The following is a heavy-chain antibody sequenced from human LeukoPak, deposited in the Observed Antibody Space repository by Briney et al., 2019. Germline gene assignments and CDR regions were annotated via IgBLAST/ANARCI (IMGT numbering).Heavy chain of an antibody. D-gene: IGHD3-22*01. CDR1: GGSISSYY. CDR2: THHGGTT. V-gene: IGHV4-59*08. J-gene: IGHJ1*01. Sequence: PSETLSLTCTVSGGSISSYYWSWIRQHPGKGLEWVGNTHHGGTTFYSPCLKSRVTISVDRSKNQFVLKLSSVTAAVTAVYYGERQGARDSSGYYKRYFQHWGQGTLVTVSS. CDR3: ERQGARDSSGYYKRYFQH.